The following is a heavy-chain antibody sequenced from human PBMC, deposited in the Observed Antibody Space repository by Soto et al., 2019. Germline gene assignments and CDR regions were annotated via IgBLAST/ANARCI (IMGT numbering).Heavy chain of an antibody. CDR2: IYYSGST. CDR1: GGSIRSSSYY. V-gene: IGHV4-39*01. Sequence: KTSETLSLTCTVSGGSIRSSSYYWGWIRQPPGKGLEWIGSIYYSGSTYYNPSIKSRVTISVDTSKNQFSLKLSSVTAADTAVYYCARLAYYYDSSGYPLGFDPWGQGTLVTVSS. J-gene: IGHJ5*02. D-gene: IGHD3-22*01. CDR3: ARLAYYYDSSGYPLGFDP.